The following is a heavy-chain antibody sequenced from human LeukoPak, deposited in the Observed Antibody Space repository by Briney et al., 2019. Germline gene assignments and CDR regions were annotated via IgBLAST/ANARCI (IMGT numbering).Heavy chain of an antibody. CDR1: GASVSSSH. CDR3: SEGYFEPFDH. V-gene: IGHV4-59*02. CDR2: LSYTGKT. Sequence: SETLSLTCVVSGASVSSSHWNWIRQLPGKGREWIGCLSYTGKTDYNPSLTSRVTISLDTSKNQVSLKLRSVTAADTAVYYCSEGYFEPFDHWGQGTLVTVSS. J-gene: IGHJ4*02. D-gene: IGHD2/OR15-2a*01.